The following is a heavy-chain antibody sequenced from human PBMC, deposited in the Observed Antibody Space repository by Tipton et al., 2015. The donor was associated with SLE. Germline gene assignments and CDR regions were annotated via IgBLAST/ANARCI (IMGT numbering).Heavy chain of an antibody. CDR1: GFVFGESG. Sequence: RSLRLSCIGSGFVFGESGMSWFRQAPGKGLEWVAFIKNKIYGGTTQYAASVKGRFTISRDDSKSIAYLQMDSLKTEDTAVYYCTKVHRPYYETLTGPYYFDYWGQGSLVTVSS. CDR2: IKNKIYGGTT. V-gene: IGHV3-49*03. J-gene: IGHJ4*02. D-gene: IGHD3-9*01. CDR3: TKVHRPYYETLTGPYYFDY.